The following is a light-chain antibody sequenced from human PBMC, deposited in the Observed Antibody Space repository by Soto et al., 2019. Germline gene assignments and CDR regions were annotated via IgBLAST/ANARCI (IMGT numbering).Light chain of an antibody. CDR2: GAS. CDR1: QSVSSN. V-gene: IGKV3-15*01. J-gene: IGKJ2*01. CDR3: QQYNDWPPKFT. Sequence: EIVMTQSPATLSVSPGEGATLSCRASQSVSSNLAWYQQKPGQAPRLLIYGASTRATAIPARFSGSGSGTAFTLSISGLQSEDFAIYYCQQYNDWPPKFTFGQGTRLEIK.